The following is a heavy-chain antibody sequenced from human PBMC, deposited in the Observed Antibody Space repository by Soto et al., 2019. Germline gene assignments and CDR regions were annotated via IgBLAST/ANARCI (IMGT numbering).Heavy chain of an antibody. CDR1: GFTFSSYG. D-gene: IGHD6-13*01. Sequence: QVQLVESGGGVVQPGRSLRLSCAASGFTFSSYGMHWVRQAPGKGLEWVAVIWYDGSNKYYADSVKGRFTISRDNSKNTLYLQMNSLRAEDTAVYYCERKAAAGNLFDYWGQGTLVTVSA. CDR3: ERKAAAGNLFDY. CDR2: IWYDGSNK. J-gene: IGHJ4*02. V-gene: IGHV3-33*01.